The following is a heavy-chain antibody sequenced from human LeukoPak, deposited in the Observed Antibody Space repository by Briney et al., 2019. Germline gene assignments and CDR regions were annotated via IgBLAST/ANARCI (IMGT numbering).Heavy chain of an antibody. CDR3: ARVVIGGDYSGNDINDAFDI. Sequence: SETLSLTCTVSGGSVSSGSYYWSWIRQPPGKGLEWIGYIYYSGSTNYNPSLKSRVTISVDTSKNQFSLKLSSVTAADTAVYYCARVVIGGDYSGNDINDAFDIWGQGTMVTVSS. J-gene: IGHJ3*02. D-gene: IGHD4-23*01. CDR1: GGSVSSGSYY. V-gene: IGHV4-61*01. CDR2: IYYSGST.